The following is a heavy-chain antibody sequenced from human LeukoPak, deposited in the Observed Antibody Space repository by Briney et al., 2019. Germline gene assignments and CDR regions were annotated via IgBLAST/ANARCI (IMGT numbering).Heavy chain of an antibody. CDR2: ISYDGSNK. V-gene: IGHV3-30*14. J-gene: IGHJ4*02. D-gene: IGHD3-22*01. CDR1: GFPFSSYA. CDR3: ALGGYYYDT. Sequence: GSLRLSCAASGFPFSSYAMHWVRQAPGKGLEWVAVISYDGSNKYYADSVKGRFTISRDNSKNTLYLQMNSLRAEDTAVYYCALGGYYYDTWGQGTLVTVSS.